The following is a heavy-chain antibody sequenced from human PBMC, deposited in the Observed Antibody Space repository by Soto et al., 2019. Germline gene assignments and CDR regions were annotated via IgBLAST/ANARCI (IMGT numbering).Heavy chain of an antibody. V-gene: IGHV1-18*01. CDR1: GYTFTSYG. J-gene: IGHJ6*02. Sequence: ASVKVSCKASGYTFTSYGISWVRQAPGQGLEWMGWISAYNGNTNYAQKLQGRVTMNTDTSTSTAYRERRSLRSEDTAVYYCARDPILGTYSYYVMDVWGQGTRFTVSS. D-gene: IGHD3-16*01. CDR2: ISAYNGNT. CDR3: ARDPILGTYSYYVMDV.